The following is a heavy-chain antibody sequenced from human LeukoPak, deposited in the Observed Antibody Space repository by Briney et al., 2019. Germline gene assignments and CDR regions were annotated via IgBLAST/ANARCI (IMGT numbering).Heavy chain of an antibody. V-gene: IGHV4-39*01. CDR2: IYYSGST. D-gene: IGHD2-2*02. CDR3: ASTSSIIVVVPAAIPYFDY. Sequence: SETLSLTCTVSGGSISSSSYYWGWIRQPPGKGLEWLGSIYYSGSTYYNPSLKSRVTISVDTSKNQFSLKLSSVTAADTAVYYCASTSSIIVVVPAAIPYFDYWGQGTLVTVSS. CDR1: GGSISSSSYY. J-gene: IGHJ4*02.